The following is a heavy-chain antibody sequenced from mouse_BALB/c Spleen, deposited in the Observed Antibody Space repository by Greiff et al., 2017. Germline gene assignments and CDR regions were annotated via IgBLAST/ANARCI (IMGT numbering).Heavy chain of an antibody. CDR3: TGGRYDYFDY. CDR1: GYTFTSYY. V-gene: IGHV1S16*01. J-gene: IGHJ2*01. Sequence: QVQLQQSGPELVKPGASVKLSCKASGYTFTSYYMYWVKQRPGQGLEWIGEINPSNGGTNFNEKFKSKATLTVDKSSSTAYMQLSSLTSEDSAVYYCTGGRYDYFDYWGQGTTLTVSS. D-gene: IGHD2-14*01. CDR2: INPSNGGT.